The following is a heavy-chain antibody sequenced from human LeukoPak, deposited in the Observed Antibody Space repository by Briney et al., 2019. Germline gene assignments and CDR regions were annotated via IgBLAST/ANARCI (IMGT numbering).Heavy chain of an antibody. J-gene: IGHJ4*02. CDR3: ARVRGTGYSYYFDY. Sequence: PSETLSLTCTVSGGFISSYYWSWIRQPAGKGLEWIGRIYTSGSTNYNPSLKSRVTMSVDTSKNQFSLKLSSVTAADTAVYYCARVRGTGYSYYFDYWGQGTLVTVSS. CDR1: GGFISSYY. V-gene: IGHV4-4*07. CDR2: IYTSGST. D-gene: IGHD3/OR15-3a*01.